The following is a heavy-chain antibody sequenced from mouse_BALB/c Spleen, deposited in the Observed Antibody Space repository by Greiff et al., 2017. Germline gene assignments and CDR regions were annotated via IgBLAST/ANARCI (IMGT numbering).Heavy chain of an antibody. Sequence: EVQGVESGGGLVQPKGSLKLSCAASGFTFNTYAMNWVRQAPGKGLEWVARIRSKSNNYATYYADSVKDRFTISRDDSQSMLYLQMNNLKTEDTAMYYCVSLYGNYPYYYAMDYWGQGTSVTVSS. D-gene: IGHD2-1*01. CDR1: GFTFNTYA. CDR3: VSLYGNYPYYYAMDY. V-gene: IGHV10-1*02. J-gene: IGHJ4*01. CDR2: IRSKSNNYAT.